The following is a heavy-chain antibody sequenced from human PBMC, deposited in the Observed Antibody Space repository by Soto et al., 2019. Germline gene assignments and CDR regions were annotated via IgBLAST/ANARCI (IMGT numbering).Heavy chain of an antibody. V-gene: IGHV3-23*01. Sequence: GGSLRLSCAASGFTFSSYVMSWIRQAPGKGLEWVSGISGSGGSTYYADSVKGRFTISRDNFKDTLFLHMNSLRAEDTAVYYCVSPGNPLDYWGQGTLVTVSS. J-gene: IGHJ4*02. D-gene: IGHD1-1*01. CDR2: ISGSGGST. CDR1: GFTFSSYV. CDR3: VSPGNPLDY.